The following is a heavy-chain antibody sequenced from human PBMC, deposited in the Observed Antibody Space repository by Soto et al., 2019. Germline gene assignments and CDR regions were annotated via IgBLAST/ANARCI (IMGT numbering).Heavy chain of an antibody. D-gene: IGHD3-10*01. CDR3: ARVSYASGSLSTYYYYGMDV. J-gene: IGHJ6*02. CDR2: IYYSGST. CDR1: GGSISSYY. V-gene: IGHV4-59*01. Sequence: SETLSLTCTVSGGSISSYYLSWIRQPPGKGLEWIGYIYYSGSTNYNPSLKSRVTISVDTSKNQFSLKLSSVTAADTAVYYCARVSYASGSLSTYYYYGMDVWGQGTTVTVSS.